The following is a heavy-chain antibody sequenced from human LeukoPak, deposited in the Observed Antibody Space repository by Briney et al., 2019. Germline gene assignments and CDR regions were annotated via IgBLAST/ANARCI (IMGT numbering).Heavy chain of an antibody. V-gene: IGHV3-33*01. CDR3: ARVGYCSSTSCYTDNWFDP. J-gene: IGHJ5*02. CDR1: GFTFSSHG. CDR2: IWYDGSNK. D-gene: IGHD2-2*02. Sequence: GGSLRLSCAASGFTFSSHGMHWVRQAPGKGLEWVALIWYDGSNKYNADSVKGRFTISRDNSKNTLYLQMNSLRAEDTAVYYCARVGYCSSTSCYTDNWFDPWGQGTLVTVSS.